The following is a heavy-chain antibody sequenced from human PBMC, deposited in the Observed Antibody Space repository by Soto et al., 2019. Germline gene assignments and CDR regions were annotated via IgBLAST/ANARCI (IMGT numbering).Heavy chain of an antibody. D-gene: IGHD6-13*01. CDR2: IYSGGST. CDR3: SRALIAAAVKVTDY. V-gene: IGHV3-53*01. Sequence: PGGSLRLSCAASGFTVSSNYMSWVRQAPGKGLEWVSVIYSGGSTYYADSVKGRFTISRDNSKNTLYLQMNSLRAEDTAGYYCSRALIAAAVKVTDYWGQGTLVTVSS. CDR1: GFTVSSNY. J-gene: IGHJ4*02.